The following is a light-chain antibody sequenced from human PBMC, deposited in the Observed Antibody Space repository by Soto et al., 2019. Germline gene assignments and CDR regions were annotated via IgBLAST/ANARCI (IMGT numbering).Light chain of an antibody. V-gene: IGLV1-44*01. CDR1: SSNIGSST. Sequence: QSVLTQPPSASGTPGQRVTISCSGSSSNIGSSTVNWYQQFPGTAPKLLIYSDNQRPSGVPDRFSGSKSGTSASLAISGLQSEDEADYYCASWDDSLNGVVFGGWTKLTVL. CDR3: ASWDDSLNGVV. CDR2: SDN. J-gene: IGLJ2*01.